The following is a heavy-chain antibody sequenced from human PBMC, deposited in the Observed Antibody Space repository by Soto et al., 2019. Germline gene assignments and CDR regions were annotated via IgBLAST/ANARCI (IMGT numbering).Heavy chain of an antibody. V-gene: IGHV3-7*05. J-gene: IGHJ4*02. D-gene: IGHD3-10*01. CDR3: VSWAGSSY. CDR1: GFTFNTSW. CDR2: MNQHGSEK. Sequence: EVQLVESGGGLVQPGGSLRLSCAASGFTFNTSWMSRVRRAPGKGLEWVAHMNQHGSEKYYVDSVKGRFTISGDDAKNSLYLQMNSLGAEDTAVYYCVSWAGSSYWGQGTLVTVSS.